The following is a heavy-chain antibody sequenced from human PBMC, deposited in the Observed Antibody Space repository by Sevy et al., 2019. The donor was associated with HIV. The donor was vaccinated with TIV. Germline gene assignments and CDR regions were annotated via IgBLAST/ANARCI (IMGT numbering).Heavy chain of an antibody. CDR1: GFTFSSYG. J-gene: IGHJ6*02. D-gene: IGHD3-3*01. Sequence: GGSLRLSCAASGFTFSSYGMHWVRQAPGKGLEWVAVISYDGSNKYYADSVKGRFTISRDNSKNTLYLQMNSIRAEETAVYYCAKDAYYDFWSGWVRRYYYGMDVWGQGTTVTVSS. V-gene: IGHV3-30*18. CDR2: ISYDGSNK. CDR3: AKDAYYDFWSGWVRRYYYGMDV.